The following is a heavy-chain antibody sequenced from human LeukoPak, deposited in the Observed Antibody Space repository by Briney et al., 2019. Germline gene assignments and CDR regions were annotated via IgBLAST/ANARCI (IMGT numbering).Heavy chain of an antibody. Sequence: PGGSLRLSCAASGFSFSSYWMSWVRQAPGKGREWGANIKQDGSEKYYVASVKGRFTISRAKAKNSLYLKMNSLRAEATAMYYCARAGQEWFGELGFDSWGQGTLVTVSS. J-gene: IGHJ4*02. V-gene: IGHV3-7*01. CDR1: GFSFSSYW. CDR2: IKQDGSEK. D-gene: IGHD3-10*01. CDR3: ARAGQEWFGELGFDS.